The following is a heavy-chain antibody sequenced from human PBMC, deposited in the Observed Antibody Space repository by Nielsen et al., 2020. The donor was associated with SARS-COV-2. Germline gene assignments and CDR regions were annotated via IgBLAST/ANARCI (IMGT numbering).Heavy chain of an antibody. D-gene: IGHD4/OR15-4a*01. CDR1: GFTFDDYA. CDR3: AKENFESTDYGEDAFDI. V-gene: IGHV3-9*01. Sequence: SLKISCAASGFTFDDYAMHWVRQAPGKGLEWVSGISWNSGSIAYADSVKGRFTISRDNSKNTVYLQMHSLRAEDTALYYCAKENFESTDYGEDAFDIWGQGTLVTVSS. J-gene: IGHJ3*02. CDR2: ISWNSGSI.